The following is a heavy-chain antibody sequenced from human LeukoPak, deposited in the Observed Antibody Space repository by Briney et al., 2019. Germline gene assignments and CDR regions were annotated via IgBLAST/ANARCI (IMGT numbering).Heavy chain of an antibody. Sequence: PGGSLRLSCAASRFTFSASGSTFRNYAMNWVRQAPGKGLEWVSTISVRGDDTYYADSVKGRFTISRDNAKNSLYLQMNSLRAEDTAVYYCARGPRSYGYRGAFDIWGQGTMVTVSS. CDR2: ISVRGDDT. J-gene: IGHJ3*02. CDR1: GSTFRNYA. CDR3: ARGPRSYGYRGAFDI. D-gene: IGHD5-18*01. V-gene: IGHV3-21*01.